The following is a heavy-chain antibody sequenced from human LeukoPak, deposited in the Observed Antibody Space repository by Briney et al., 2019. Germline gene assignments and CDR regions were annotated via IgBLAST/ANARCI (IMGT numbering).Heavy chain of an antibody. Sequence: ASVKVSCKASGYTFTNYDISWVRQAPGQGLEWMGWISGYKGNTNYAQKLQGRVTMTTDTSTSTAYMELRSLRSDDTAVYYCARAETSGWFYFDYWGQGTMVTVSS. D-gene: IGHD6-19*01. CDR2: ISGYKGNT. V-gene: IGHV1-18*01. CDR3: ARAETSGWFYFDY. J-gene: IGHJ4*03. CDR1: GYTFTNYD.